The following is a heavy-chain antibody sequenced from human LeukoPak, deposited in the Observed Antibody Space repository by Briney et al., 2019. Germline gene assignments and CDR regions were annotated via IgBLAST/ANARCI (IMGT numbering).Heavy chain of an antibody. D-gene: IGHD4-23*01. CDR3: ARGHYGGNSHYYYGMDV. V-gene: IGHV3-30-3*01. CDR2: ISYDGSNK. Sequence: GGSLRLSCAASGFTFSSYAMHWVRQDPGKGLEWVAVISYDGSNKYYADSVKGRFTISRDNSKNTLYLQMNSLRAEDTAVYYCARGHYGGNSHYYYGMDVWGQGTTVTVSS. J-gene: IGHJ6*02. CDR1: GFTFSSYA.